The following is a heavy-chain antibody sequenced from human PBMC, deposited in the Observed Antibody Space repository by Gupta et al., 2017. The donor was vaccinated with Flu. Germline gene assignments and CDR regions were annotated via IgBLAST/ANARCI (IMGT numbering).Heavy chain of an antibody. V-gene: IGHV3-30*18. CDR3: AKGSGGTDV. Sequence: SGFAFSFHGMHWVRQAPGKGLEWVALVSNDGSIKYFGDSVKGRFTISRDNSENMVYLQMNSLRPEDTAVYYCAKGSGGTDVWGQGTTVTVSS. J-gene: IGHJ6*02. CDR1: GFAFSFHG. CDR2: VSNDGSIK.